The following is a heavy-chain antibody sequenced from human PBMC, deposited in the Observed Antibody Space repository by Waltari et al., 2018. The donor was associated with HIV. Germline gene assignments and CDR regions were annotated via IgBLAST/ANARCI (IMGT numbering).Heavy chain of an antibody. CDR3: ARSGLYDTSGYYAPFGY. Sequence: EVQLVESGGGLVQPGGSLRLSCAASGFTFSNYEMNWVRQAPGRGLEWISYISSISSPIYYADSVKGRLTISRDNAKNSLYVQMNSLRAEDTAVYYCARSGLYDTSGYYAPFGYWGQGTLVTVSS. CDR2: ISSISSPI. CDR1: GFTFSNYE. D-gene: IGHD3-22*01. V-gene: IGHV3-48*03. J-gene: IGHJ4*02.